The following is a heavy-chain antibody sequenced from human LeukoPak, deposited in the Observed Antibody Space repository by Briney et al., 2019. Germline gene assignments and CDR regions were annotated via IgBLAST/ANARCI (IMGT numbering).Heavy chain of an antibody. CDR3: ASSPTIAQYWSGDY. D-gene: IGHD2-8*02. CDR2: IYHSGST. J-gene: IGHJ4*02. Sequence: SETLSLTCTVSGYSISSGYYWGWIRPPPGKGLEWIGSIYHSGSTYYNPSLKSRVTISVDTSKNQFSLKLSSVTAADTAVYYCASSPTIAQYWSGDYWGQGTLVTVSS. CDR1: GYSISSGYY. V-gene: IGHV4-38-2*02.